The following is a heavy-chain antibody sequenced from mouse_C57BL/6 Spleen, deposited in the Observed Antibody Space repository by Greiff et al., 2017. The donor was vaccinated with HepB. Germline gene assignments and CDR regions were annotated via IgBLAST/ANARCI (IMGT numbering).Heavy chain of an antibody. V-gene: IGHV7-3*01. Sequence: DVMLVESGGGLVQPGGSLSLSCAASGFTFTDYYMSWVRQPPGKALEWLGFIRNKANGYTTEYSASVKGRFTISRDNSQSILYLQMNALRAEDSATYYCARSLITTVAPFAYWGQGTLVTVSA. CDR1: GFTFTDYY. CDR2: IRNKANGYTT. CDR3: ARSLITTVAPFAY. J-gene: IGHJ3*01. D-gene: IGHD1-1*01.